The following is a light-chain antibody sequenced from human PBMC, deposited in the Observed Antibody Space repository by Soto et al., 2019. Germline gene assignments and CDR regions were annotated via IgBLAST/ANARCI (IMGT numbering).Light chain of an antibody. CDR3: MQGTHWPIT. V-gene: IGKV2-30*02. Sequence: DVVMTQSPLSLPVALGQPASISCRSNQSLVHSDGIAYFSWFQQRPGRSPRRLIYKVSNWDSGVPARFSGSGSGTDSALKISRVEAEDVGVYYCMQGTHWPITFGQGTRLEIK. J-gene: IGKJ5*01. CDR2: KVS. CDR1: QSLVHSDGIAY.